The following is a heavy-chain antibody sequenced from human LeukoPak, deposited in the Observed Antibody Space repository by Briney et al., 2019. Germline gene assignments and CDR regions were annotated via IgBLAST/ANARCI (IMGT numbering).Heavy chain of an antibody. V-gene: IGHV1-8*01. CDR2: MSPNSGNT. Sequence: ASVKVSCKTSGYTFTSYDFNWVRQATGQGLEWMGWMSPNSGNTGYAQKFQGRVTMTRNTSISTAYLELSSLTSEDTAVYYCARGFSTGFFYHAMDVWGQGTTVTVSS. D-gene: IGHD3-9*01. CDR1: GYTFTSYD. J-gene: IGHJ6*02. CDR3: ARGFSTGFFYHAMDV.